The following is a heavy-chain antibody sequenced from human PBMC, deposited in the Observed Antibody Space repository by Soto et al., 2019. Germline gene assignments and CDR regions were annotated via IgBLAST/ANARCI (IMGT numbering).Heavy chain of an antibody. CDR2: MNPNSGNT. CDR3: ASYVRSYYDVMDV. J-gene: IGHJ6*02. V-gene: IGHV1-8*01. Sequence: QVQLVQSGAEVKKPGASVKVSCKASGYTFSSHDINWVRQATGQGLEWMGWMNPNSGNTGYAQKFQGRVTMTRNTSISTAYMELSSLRSEDMAVYYCASYVRSYYDVMDVWGQGTRVTVSS. D-gene: IGHD3-16*01. CDR1: GYTFSSHD.